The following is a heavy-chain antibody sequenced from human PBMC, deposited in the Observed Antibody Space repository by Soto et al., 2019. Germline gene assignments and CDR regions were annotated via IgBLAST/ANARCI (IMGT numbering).Heavy chain of an antibody. Sequence: PSETLSLTCTVSGGSISSYYWSWIRQPPGKGLEWIGYIYYSGSTNYNPSLKSRVTISVDTSKNQFSLKLSSVTAADTAVYYCARGLGPPAADYWGQGTLVTVSS. J-gene: IGHJ4*02. V-gene: IGHV4-59*01. D-gene: IGHD3-22*01. CDR3: ARGLGPPAADY. CDR2: IYYSGST. CDR1: GGSISSYY.